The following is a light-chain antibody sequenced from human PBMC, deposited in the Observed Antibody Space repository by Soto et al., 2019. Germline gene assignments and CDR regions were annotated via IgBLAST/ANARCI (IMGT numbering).Light chain of an antibody. V-gene: IGKV1-39*01. CDR1: QRIDNY. CDR2: AAS. CDR3: QQTYSTPFT. J-gene: IGKJ3*01. Sequence: IQMTQSPSSLSVSVGDRVTITCRASQRIDNYLNWYHQKPGKAPKLLIYAASNLQSGVPSRFSGSGSGTDFTLTISNLQPEDFATYYCQQTYSTPFTFGPGTKVDIK.